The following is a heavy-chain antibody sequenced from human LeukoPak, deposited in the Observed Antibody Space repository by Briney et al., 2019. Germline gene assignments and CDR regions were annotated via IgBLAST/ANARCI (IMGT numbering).Heavy chain of an antibody. CDR2: IYYSGST. D-gene: IGHD6-19*01. CDR1: GGSISSSSYY. J-gene: IGHJ4*02. Sequence: ASETLFLTCTVSGGSISSSSYYWSWIRQPPGKGLEWIGYIYYSGSTNYNSSLKSRVTISVDTSKNQFSLKLSSVTAADTAVYYCARLGSGFDYWGQGTLVTVSS. V-gene: IGHV4-61*05. CDR3: ARLGSGFDY.